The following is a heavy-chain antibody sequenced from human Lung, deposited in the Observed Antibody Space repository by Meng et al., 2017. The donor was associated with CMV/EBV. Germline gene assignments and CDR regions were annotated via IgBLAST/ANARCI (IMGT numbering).Heavy chain of an antibody. D-gene: IGHD3-3*01. CDR3: ARDVFWSGSHSFDF. J-gene: IGHJ4*02. CDR2: ISSSGGTI. Sequence: SCAASGFTFSTYEMNWVCQAPGKGLEWVSYISSSGGTIYYADSVTGRLDISRDNAKSSLCLQMNSLRAADTAFYYCARDVFWSGSHSFDFWGQGTLVTVSS. V-gene: IGHV3-48*03. CDR1: GFTFSTYE.